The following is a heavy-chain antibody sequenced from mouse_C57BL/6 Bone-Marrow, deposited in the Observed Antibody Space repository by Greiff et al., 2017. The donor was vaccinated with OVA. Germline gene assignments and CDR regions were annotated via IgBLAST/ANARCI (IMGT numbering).Heavy chain of an antibody. Sequence: EVQLQQSGPELVKPGASVKISCKASGYTFTDYYMNWVKQSHGKSLEWIGDINPNNGGTSYNQKFKGKATLTVDKSSSTAYMELRSLTSEDSAVYYCARSDYYAMDYWGQGTSVTGSS. J-gene: IGHJ4*01. CDR1: GYTFTDYY. CDR2: INPNNGGT. V-gene: IGHV1-26*01. CDR3: ARSDYYAMDY.